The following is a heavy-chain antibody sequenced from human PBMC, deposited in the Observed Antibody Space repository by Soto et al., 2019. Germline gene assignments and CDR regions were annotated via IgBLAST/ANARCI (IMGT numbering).Heavy chain of an antibody. CDR3: ARYPLYSYGLGPFDP. CDR1: GGSISSYY. V-gene: IGHV4-59*01. Sequence: PSETLSLTCTVSGGSISSYYWSWIRQPPGKGLEWIGYIYYSGSTNYNPSLKSRVTISVDTSKNQFSLKLSSVTAADTAVYYCARYPLYSYGLGPFDPWGQGTLVTVSS. CDR2: IYYSGST. J-gene: IGHJ5*02. D-gene: IGHD5-18*01.